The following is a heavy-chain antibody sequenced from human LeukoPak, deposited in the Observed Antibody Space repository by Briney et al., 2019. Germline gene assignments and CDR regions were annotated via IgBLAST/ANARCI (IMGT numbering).Heavy chain of an antibody. CDR2: IYPGDSDT. J-gene: IGHJ6*02. CDR3: ARSPLGYCSSTSCSGGYGMDV. V-gene: IGHV5-51*01. D-gene: IGHD2-2*01. CDR1: GYSFTSYW. Sequence: RESLKISCKGSGYSFTSYWIGWVRQMPGKGLEWMGIIYPGDSDTRYSPSFQGQVTISADKSISTAYLQWSSLKASDAAMYYCARSPLGYCSSTSCSGGYGMDVWGQGTTVTVSS.